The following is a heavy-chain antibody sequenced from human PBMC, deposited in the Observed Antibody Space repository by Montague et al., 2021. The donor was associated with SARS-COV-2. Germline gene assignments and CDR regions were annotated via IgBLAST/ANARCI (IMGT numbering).Heavy chain of an antibody. CDR3: AGGVVAAPGTFDY. CDR2: ASASGST. J-gene: IGHJ4*02. Sequence: SETLSLTCTVSGDSISSFSWSWIRQPAGKGLEWIGRASASGSTNYNPSLNSPVTMSVDTSKKQFSLRLSPVTAADTAVYYCAGGVVAAPGTFDYWGQGTLVTVSS. V-gene: IGHV4-4*07. CDR1: GDSISSFS. D-gene: IGHD6-13*01.